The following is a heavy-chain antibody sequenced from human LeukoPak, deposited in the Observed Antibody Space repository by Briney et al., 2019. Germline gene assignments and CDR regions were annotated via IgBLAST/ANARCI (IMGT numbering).Heavy chain of an antibody. D-gene: IGHD3-9*01. V-gene: IGHV1-24*01. CDR3: ATGTHYDLLPF. CDR1: GTRTTKLS. J-gene: IGHJ4*02. Sequence: ASVKVSCKVPGTRTTKLSTNGVRQPLGKGLEGMGGFDPGSGEIIYEQKFQDRVTMTEDTSTDTAYMELSSLRSEDTALYYCATGTHYDLLPFWGQGTLVTVSS. CDR2: FDPGSGEI.